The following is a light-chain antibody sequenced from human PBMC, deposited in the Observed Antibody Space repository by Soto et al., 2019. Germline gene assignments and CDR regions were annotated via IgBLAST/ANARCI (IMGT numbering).Light chain of an antibody. CDR2: AAS. V-gene: IGKV1-8*01. J-gene: IGKJ2*01. CDR1: QYISNN. CDR3: HQYDTYPHT. Sequence: AIRMTQSPSSFSASTGDRVTITCRASQYISNNLAWYQQKPGKAPKLLIDAASTLQSGVPSRFSGSGSGTDFSLTISCLQSEDFATYYCHQYDTYPHTFGQGTKLEIK.